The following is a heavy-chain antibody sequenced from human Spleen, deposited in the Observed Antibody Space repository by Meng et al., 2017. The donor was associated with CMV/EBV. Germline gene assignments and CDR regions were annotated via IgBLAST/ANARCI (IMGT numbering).Heavy chain of an antibody. CDR3: TAVAGDFDY. J-gene: IGHJ4*02. CDR2: IRSKAYGGTT. V-gene: IGHV3-49*04. CDR1: GLTFGDYV. Sequence: GGSLRLSCTVSGLTFGDYVMSWVRQAPGKGLEWVGFIRSKAYGGTTEYAASVKGRFIISRDDSKSIAYLQLNSLKSEDAAVYYCTAVAGDFDYWGLGTLVTVSS. D-gene: IGHD6-19*01.